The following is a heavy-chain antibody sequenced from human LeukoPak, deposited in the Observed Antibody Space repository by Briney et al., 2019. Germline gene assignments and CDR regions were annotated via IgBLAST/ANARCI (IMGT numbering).Heavy chain of an antibody. CDR2: IYYSGST. CDR1: GGSISSYY. V-gene: IGHV4-59*01. D-gene: IGHD5-18*01. J-gene: IGHJ4*02. CDR3: ARAFSGYGYYFDS. Sequence: PSETLSLTCTVSGGSISSYYWSWIRQPPGKGLEWIGYIYYSGSTNYSPSLKSRVTISVDTSKNQFSVKLNSVTAADTAVYYCARAFSGYGYYFDSWGQGTLVTVSS.